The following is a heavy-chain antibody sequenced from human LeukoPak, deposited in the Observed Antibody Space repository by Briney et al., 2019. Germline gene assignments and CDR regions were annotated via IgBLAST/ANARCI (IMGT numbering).Heavy chain of an antibody. V-gene: IGHV3-23*01. CDR3: AKDRVVALLYFDS. Sequence: GGSLRLSCAASGFTFNTYGMSWVRQAPGKGLEWLSALSGSGDRTYYADSVKGRFTISRDNSKNTLYLQMNSLRAEDTAVYSCAKDRVVALLYFDSWGQGILVTVSS. J-gene: IGHJ4*02. D-gene: IGHD2-15*01. CDR1: GFTFNTYG. CDR2: LSGSGDRT.